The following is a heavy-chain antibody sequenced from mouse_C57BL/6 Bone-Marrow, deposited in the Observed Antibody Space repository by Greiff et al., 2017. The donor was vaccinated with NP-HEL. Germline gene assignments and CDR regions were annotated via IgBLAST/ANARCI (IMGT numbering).Heavy chain of an antibody. J-gene: IGHJ4*01. CDR1: GYTFTDYY. CDR2: INPNNGGT. D-gene: IGHD1-1*01. V-gene: IGHV1-26*01. Sequence: EVQLQQSGPELVKPGASVKISCKASGYTFTDYYMNWVKQSHGKSLEWIGDINPNNGGTSYNQKFKGKATLTVDKSSSTAYMELRSLTSEDSAVYYCAREGTTVVPYAMDYWGQGTSVTVSS. CDR3: AREGTTVVPYAMDY.